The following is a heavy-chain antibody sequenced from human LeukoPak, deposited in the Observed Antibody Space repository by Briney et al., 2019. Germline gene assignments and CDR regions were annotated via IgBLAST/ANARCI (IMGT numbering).Heavy chain of an antibody. CDR1: GFTFSDYY. D-gene: IGHD6-13*01. CDR2: ISSSGSTI. Sequence: PGGSLRLSCAASGFTFSDYYMSWIRQAPGKGLEWVSYISSSGSTIYYADSVKGRFTISRDNAKNSLYLQMNSLRAEDTAVYYCARDSSSSWSPLDYWGQGTLVTVSS. V-gene: IGHV3-11*01. CDR3: ARDSSSSWSPLDY. J-gene: IGHJ4*02.